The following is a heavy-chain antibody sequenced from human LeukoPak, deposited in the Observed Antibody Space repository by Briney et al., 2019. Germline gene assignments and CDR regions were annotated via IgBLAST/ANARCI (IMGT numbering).Heavy chain of an antibody. V-gene: IGHV3-9*01. Sequence: GESLRLSCAASGFTFDDYAMYWVRQAPGKGLEWVSGISYNSDTIAYADSVKGRFTISRDNAKNSLYLQMNSLRAEDTALYYCAKDYCGGDCYSGWYFDLWGRGTLVTVSS. CDR1: GFTFDDYA. J-gene: IGHJ2*01. D-gene: IGHD2-21*02. CDR2: ISYNSDTI. CDR3: AKDYCGGDCYSGWYFDL.